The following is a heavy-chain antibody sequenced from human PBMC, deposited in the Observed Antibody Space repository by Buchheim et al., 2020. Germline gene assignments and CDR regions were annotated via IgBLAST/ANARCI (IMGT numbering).Heavy chain of an antibody. CDR1: GGSISRCY. Sequence: QVQLQQWGAGALKPSETLSLTCAVSGGSISRCYWTWIRQSPGKGLEWIGEINHSGDTAYSPSLKSRVTISVDTSQNQFSLKLTSVTAADTAVYYCARETLNTVVQGDHFDSWGQGTL. V-gene: IGHV4-34*02. D-gene: IGHD3-10*01. CDR3: ARETLNTVVQGDHFDS. J-gene: IGHJ4*02. CDR2: INHSGDT.